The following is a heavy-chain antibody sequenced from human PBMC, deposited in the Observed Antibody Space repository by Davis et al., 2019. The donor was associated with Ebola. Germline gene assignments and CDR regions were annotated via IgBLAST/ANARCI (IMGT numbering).Heavy chain of an antibody. J-gene: IGHJ5*02. CDR3: ARSPFYDVLTGHYVQPSWFDP. Sequence: AASVKVSCKASGYSFTSYGISWVRQAPGQGLEWRGWISGYNGITMYAQNLQGRVTMTPDTSTSTAYMELRSLRSDDTAVYYCARSPFYDVLTGHYVQPSWFDPWGQGTLVIVSS. D-gene: IGHD3-9*01. V-gene: IGHV1-18*04. CDR2: ISGYNGIT. CDR1: GYSFTSYG.